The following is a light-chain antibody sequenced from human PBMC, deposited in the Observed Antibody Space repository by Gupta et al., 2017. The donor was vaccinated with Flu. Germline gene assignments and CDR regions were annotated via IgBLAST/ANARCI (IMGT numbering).Light chain of an antibody. CDR2: GAS. Sequence: LSLSPGERATLSCRTSHSVRSTYLAWYQQKLGQAPRLLMYGASTRATGIPDRFSGSGSGTDFTLTISRVEPEDFAVYYCQYYGFSTPMYTFGRGTKLEIK. CDR3: QYYGFSTPMYT. J-gene: IGKJ2*01. V-gene: IGKV3-20*01. CDR1: HSVRSTY.